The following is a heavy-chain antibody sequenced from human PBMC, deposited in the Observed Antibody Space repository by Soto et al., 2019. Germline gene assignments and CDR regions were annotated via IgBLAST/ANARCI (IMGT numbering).Heavy chain of an antibody. J-gene: IGHJ4*02. V-gene: IGHV1-69*06. D-gene: IGHD3-22*01. CDR2: IIPIFGTA. CDR1: GGTFSSYA. CDR3: ARDTYDTTGYPLDY. Sequence: ASVKVSCKASGGTFSSYAISWVRQAPGQGLEWMGGIIPIFGTANYAQKFQGRVTITADKSTSTAYMELSSLRSEDTAIYYCARDTYDTTGYPLDYWGQGTLVTVS.